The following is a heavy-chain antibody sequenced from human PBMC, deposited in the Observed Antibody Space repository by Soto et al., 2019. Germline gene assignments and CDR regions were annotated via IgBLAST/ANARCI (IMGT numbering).Heavy chain of an antibody. J-gene: IGHJ3*01. Sequence: EVQLVESGGGLVQPGGSLRLSCAASGFTFSHYWMHWVRQTPGKGLVWISRINSDGSTTSSADSVRGRFSMSRDNAKNSLYLQMNSLRADDTAVYVCARDIGGVTASDAFDVWGHGTMVTVSS. CDR2: INSDGSTT. D-gene: IGHD2-21*02. CDR1: GFTFSHYW. V-gene: IGHV3-74*01. CDR3: ARDIGGVTASDAFDV.